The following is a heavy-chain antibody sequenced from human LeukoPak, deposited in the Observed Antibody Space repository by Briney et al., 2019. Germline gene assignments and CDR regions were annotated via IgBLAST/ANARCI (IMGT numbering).Heavy chain of an antibody. V-gene: IGHV3-23*01. Sequence: GGSVRLSCAASGFTFRSYAMNWVRQAPGKGLEWVSVISGSGDTTNYADSVKGRFTISRDNSKNTLYLQMNSLRAEDTAVYYCAKSITMIVVVVGNAFDIWGQGTMVTVSS. CDR1: GFTFRSYA. D-gene: IGHD3-22*01. CDR2: ISGSGDTT. J-gene: IGHJ3*02. CDR3: AKSITMIVVVVGNAFDI.